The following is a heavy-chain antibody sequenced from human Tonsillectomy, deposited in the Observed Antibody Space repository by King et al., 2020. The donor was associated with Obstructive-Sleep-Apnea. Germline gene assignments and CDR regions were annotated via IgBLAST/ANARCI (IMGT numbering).Heavy chain of an antibody. J-gene: IGHJ4*02. D-gene: IGHD2-2*01. V-gene: IGHV1-8*02. Sequence: QLVQSGAEVKKAGASVRVSCKASGYTFTGSEIHWVRQALGQELEWMGWMHPNSGNAAYALRFRGRVTMTRSIATNTAYMDLSSLRLDDTAVYFCAKSGSRSFHLWGQGTLVSVSA. CDR1: GYTFTGSE. CDR2: MHPNSGNA. CDR3: AKSGSRSFHL.